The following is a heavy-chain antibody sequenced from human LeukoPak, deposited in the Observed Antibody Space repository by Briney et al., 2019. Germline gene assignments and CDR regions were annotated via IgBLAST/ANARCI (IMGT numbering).Heavy chain of an antibody. CDR3: ARGGVAAGPAAYNWFDP. CDR2: INHSGST. Sequence: KPSETLSLTCTVSLDSTTSNFWSWVRQPPGKGLEWIGEINHSGSTNYNPSLKSRVTISVDTSKNQFSLKLSSVTAADTAVYYCARGGVAAGPAAYNWFDPWGQGTLVTVSS. V-gene: IGHV4-34*01. CDR1: LDSTTSNF. J-gene: IGHJ5*02. D-gene: IGHD6-19*01.